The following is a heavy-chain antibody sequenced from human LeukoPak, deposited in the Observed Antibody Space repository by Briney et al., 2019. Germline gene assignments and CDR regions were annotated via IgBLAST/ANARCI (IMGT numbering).Heavy chain of an antibody. CDR3: ARSKENDY. CDR2: IGGSGVST. V-gene: IGHV3-23*01. CDR1: GFTFSTYA. J-gene: IGHJ4*02. Sequence: GGSLRLSCVASGFTFSTYAMTWVRQAPGKGLEWVSGIGGSGVSTYYADSVKGRFTISRDNSKNTLYLQMNSLRAEDTAMYYCARSKENDYWGQGTLVTVSS.